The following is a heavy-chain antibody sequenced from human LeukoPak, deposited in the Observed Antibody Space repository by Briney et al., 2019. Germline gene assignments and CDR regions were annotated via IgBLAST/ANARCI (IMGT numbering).Heavy chain of an antibody. CDR2: IYYSGST. Sequence: SETLSLTCTVSGCSISSSSYYWGWIRQPPGKGLEWIGSIYYSGSTYYNPSLKSRVTISVDTSKNQSSLKLSSVTAADTAVYYCARTGLGLHMDVWGKGTTVTVSS. J-gene: IGHJ6*03. CDR1: GCSISSSSYY. CDR3: ARTGLGLHMDV. V-gene: IGHV4-39*07. D-gene: IGHD2-15*01.